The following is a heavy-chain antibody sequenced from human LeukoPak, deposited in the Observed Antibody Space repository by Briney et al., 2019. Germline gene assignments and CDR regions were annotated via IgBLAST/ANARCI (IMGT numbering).Heavy chain of an antibody. CDR3: ARVASGARIQLWLSYFDL. Sequence: ASVKVSCKASGYTFTSYAMRWVRQAPGQRLEWMGWINAGNGNTKYSQKFQGRVTITRDTSASTAYMELSSLRSEDTAVYYCARVASGARIQLWLSYFDLWGRGTLVTVSS. V-gene: IGHV1-3*01. J-gene: IGHJ2*01. D-gene: IGHD5-18*01. CDR2: INAGNGNT. CDR1: GYTFTSYA.